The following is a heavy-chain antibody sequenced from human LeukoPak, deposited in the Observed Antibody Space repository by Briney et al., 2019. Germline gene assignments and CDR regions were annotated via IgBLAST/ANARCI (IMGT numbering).Heavy chain of an antibody. CDR1: GGSISSNSYY. J-gene: IGHJ5*02. D-gene: IGHD2-21*01. V-gene: IGHV4-39*01. CDR3: ARHGDPNFFDP. CDR2: IYYGGST. Sequence: PSETLSLTCTVSGGSISSNSYYWGWTRQPPGKWLEWIGSIYYGGSTYYNPSLKSRVTMSVDTSKNQYSLKRSSVPAADTAVYYCARHGDPNFFDPWGQGTLVTVSS.